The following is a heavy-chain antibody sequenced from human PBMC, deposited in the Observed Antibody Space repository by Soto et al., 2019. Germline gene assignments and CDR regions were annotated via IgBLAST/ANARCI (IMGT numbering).Heavy chain of an antibody. V-gene: IGHV3-21*01. D-gene: IGHD3-22*01. CDR1: GFTFSSYS. Sequence: EVQLVESGGGLVKPGGSLRLSCAASGFTFSSYSMNWVRQAPGKGLEWVSSISSSSSYIYYADSVKGRFTISRDNAKNSLYLQMNSLRAEDTAVYYCAIRYYYDSSGYYYYFDYCGQGTLVTVSS. CDR2: ISSSSSYI. J-gene: IGHJ4*02. CDR3: AIRYYYDSSGYYYYFDY.